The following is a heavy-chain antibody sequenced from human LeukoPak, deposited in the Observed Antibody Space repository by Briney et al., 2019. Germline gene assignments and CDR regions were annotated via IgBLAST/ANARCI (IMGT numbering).Heavy chain of an antibody. CDR3: ARDRPGYCSGTSCYSGGSFEY. V-gene: IGHV3-48*02. Sequence: GGSLRLSCAASGFTFSSYNMNWVRQAPGKGLEWLSYISSSSSAIYYADSVKGRFTISRDNAKNSLYLQMNSLRDEDTALYYCARDRPGYCSGTSCYSGGSFEYWGQGTLVTVSS. J-gene: IGHJ4*02. CDR2: ISSSSSAI. D-gene: IGHD2-15*01. CDR1: GFTFSSYN.